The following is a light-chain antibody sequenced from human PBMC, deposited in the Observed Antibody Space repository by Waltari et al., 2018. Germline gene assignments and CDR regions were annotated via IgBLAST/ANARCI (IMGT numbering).Light chain of an antibody. Sequence: QSVLTQPPSASGTPGQRVTISCSGSRSNIGSNPVYWFHQLPGTAPKLLICRNNGRPSGVPDRFSGSKSGTSASLAISGLRSDDEADYYCAAWDDSLSGPVFGGGTNLTVL. V-gene: IGLV1-47*01. CDR3: AAWDDSLSGPV. CDR1: RSNIGSNP. CDR2: RNN. J-gene: IGLJ2*01.